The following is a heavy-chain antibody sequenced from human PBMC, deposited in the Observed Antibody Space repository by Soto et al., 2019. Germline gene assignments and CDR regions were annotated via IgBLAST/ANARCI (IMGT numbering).Heavy chain of an antibody. Sequence: QVQMVESGGGVVQPGRSLRLSCEASGFTSSNYVMHWVRQAPGKGLEWVAAISYDGSNRHYIYSVRGRFTISRDNSKNTLSLEMNSLRGEDTAVYSCARGAPYYGTDVWGQGTTVTVSS. V-gene: IGHV3-30*03. CDR2: ISYDGSNR. CDR3: ARGAPYYGTDV. J-gene: IGHJ6*02. CDR1: GFTSSNYV.